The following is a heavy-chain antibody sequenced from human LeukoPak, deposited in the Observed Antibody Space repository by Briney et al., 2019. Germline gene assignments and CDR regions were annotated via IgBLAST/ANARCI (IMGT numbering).Heavy chain of an antibody. V-gene: IGHV3-30*02. CDR1: GFTFSSYG. CDR2: IRYDGSNK. CDR3: AKLGLGYYDILTGYYRSKNVYDFDY. Sequence: GGSLRLSCAASGFTFSSYGMHWVRQAPGKGLEWVAFIRYDGSNKYYADSVKGRFTISRDNSKNTLYLQMNSLRAEDTAVYYCAKLGLGYYDILTGYYRSKNVYDFDYWGQGTLVTVSS. J-gene: IGHJ4*02. D-gene: IGHD3-9*01.